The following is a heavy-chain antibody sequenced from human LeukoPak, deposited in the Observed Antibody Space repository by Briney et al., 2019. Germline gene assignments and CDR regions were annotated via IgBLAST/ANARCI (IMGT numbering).Heavy chain of an antibody. CDR2: ISSGSSYI. Sequence: PGGSLRLSCAASGFTFSSYAMSWVRQAPGKGLEWVSSISSGSSYIYYADSVKGRFTISRDNAKNSLYLQMNSLRAEDTAVYYCARPPFEYSSSSGWFDLWGQGTLVTVSS. V-gene: IGHV3-21*01. D-gene: IGHD6-6*01. CDR1: GFTFSSYA. CDR3: ARPPFEYSSSSGWFDL. J-gene: IGHJ5*02.